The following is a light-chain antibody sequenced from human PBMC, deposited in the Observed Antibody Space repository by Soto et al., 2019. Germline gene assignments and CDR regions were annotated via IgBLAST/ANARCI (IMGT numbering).Light chain of an antibody. CDR1: QSVSSY. Sequence: EIVLTQSPATLSLSPGERATLSCRASQSVSSYLAWYQQKPGQAPRLLIYDASNRATGIPARFSGSGFGTDFTLTISSLEPEDFAVYYCQQRSNWPPGPLTFGGGTKVEIK. CDR2: DAS. V-gene: IGKV3-11*01. J-gene: IGKJ4*01. CDR3: QQRSNWPPGPLT.